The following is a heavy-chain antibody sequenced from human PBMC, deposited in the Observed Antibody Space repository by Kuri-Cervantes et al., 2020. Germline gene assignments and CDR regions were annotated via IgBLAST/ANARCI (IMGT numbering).Heavy chain of an antibody. D-gene: IGHD3-16*02. Sequence: ASVKVSCKASGCTFTSYAMQWVRQAPGQRLEWMGWINAGNGNTKYSQKFEGRVTITMNTSARTAYMELSSLRSEDTAVYYCAREPGSDQGRNSYYYYYYMDVWGKGTTVTVSS. J-gene: IGHJ6*03. CDR1: GCTFTSYA. CDR2: INAGNGNT. V-gene: IGHV1-3*01. CDR3: AREPGSDQGRNSYYYYYYMDV.